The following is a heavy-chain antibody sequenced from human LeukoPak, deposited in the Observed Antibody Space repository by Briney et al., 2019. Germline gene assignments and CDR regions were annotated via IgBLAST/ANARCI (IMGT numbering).Heavy chain of an antibody. J-gene: IGHJ4*02. D-gene: IGHD5-12*01. CDR2: IYHSGST. Sequence: SETLSLTCAVPGYSISSGYCWGWIRPPPGKGLEWIGSIYHSGSTYYNPSLKSRVTISVDTSKNQFSLKLSSVTAADTAVYYCARVATTTNPPQRPFDYWGQGTLVTVSS. V-gene: IGHV4-38-2*01. CDR3: ARVATTTNPPQRPFDY. CDR1: GYSISSGYC.